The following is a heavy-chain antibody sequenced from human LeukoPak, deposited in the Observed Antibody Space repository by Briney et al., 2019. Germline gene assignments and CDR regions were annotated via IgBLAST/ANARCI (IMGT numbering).Heavy chain of an antibody. V-gene: IGHV3-23*01. CDR1: GFTFSSYA. D-gene: IGHD5-12*01. J-gene: IGHJ4*02. Sequence: GGSLRLSCAASGFTFSSYAMSWVRQAPGKGLEWVSAISGSGGSTYYADSVKGRFTISRDNSKNTLYLQMNSLRAEDTTVYYCAKDLGYSGYDLTGYWGQGTLVTVSS. CDR3: AKDLGYSGYDLTGY. CDR2: ISGSGGST.